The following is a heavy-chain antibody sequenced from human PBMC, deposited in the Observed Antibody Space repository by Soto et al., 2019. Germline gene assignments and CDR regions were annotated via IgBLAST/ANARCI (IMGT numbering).Heavy chain of an antibody. D-gene: IGHD2-2*01. CDR2: IYPGDSDT. CDR3: AKHEGYCSSTTCSNFDY. Sequence: XESLTISFKASGFTFTSYWITWVRQMRGKGLEWMGIIYPGDSDTSYSPSFQGQVTISADKSINTAYLQWSGLKASDTAMYYCAKHEGYCSSTTCSNFDYWGQGTLVTVSS. CDR1: GFTFTSYW. V-gene: IGHV5-51*01. J-gene: IGHJ4*02.